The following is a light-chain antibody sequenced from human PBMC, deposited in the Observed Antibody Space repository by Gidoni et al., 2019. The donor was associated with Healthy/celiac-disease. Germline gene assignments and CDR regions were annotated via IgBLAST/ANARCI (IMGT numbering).Light chain of an antibody. CDR1: QSVSSSY. J-gene: IGKJ2*01. CDR2: GAS. Sequence: IVLTQCQGTLSLSPGESATLSCRASQSVSSSYLAWYQQKPGQAPRLLIYGASSRATVIPDRFSGSWSGTVFTLTISRLDPEDFAFYYCQQYGSSPDTFGQGTKLEIK. CDR3: QQYGSSPDT. V-gene: IGKV3-20*01.